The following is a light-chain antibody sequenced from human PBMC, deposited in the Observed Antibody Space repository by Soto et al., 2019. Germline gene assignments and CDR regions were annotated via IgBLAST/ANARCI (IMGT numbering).Light chain of an antibody. J-gene: IGKJ1*01. CDR1: QTISSW. CDR3: QQYYSYPPT. V-gene: IGKV1-5*01. CDR2: AAS. Sequence: DIQMTQSPSTLSGSVGDRVTITCRASQTISSWLAWYQQKPGKAPKLLIYAASTLQSGVPSRFSGSGSGTDFTHTISCLQSEDFATYYCQQYYSYPPTFGQGTKVDIK.